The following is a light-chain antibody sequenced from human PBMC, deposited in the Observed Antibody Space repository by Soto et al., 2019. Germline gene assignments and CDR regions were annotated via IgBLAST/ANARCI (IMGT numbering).Light chain of an antibody. CDR1: SSNIGAGRY. Sequence: QLVLTQPPSVSGAPGQSLTISCTGTSSNIGAGRYVHWYQQLPRTAPKLLIYGDNNRPSGVPNRFSGSRSGASGSLVITGLQTEDEADYYCQSYDSSLNAWVFGGGTQLTVL. V-gene: IGLV1-40*01. CDR3: QSYDSSLNAWV. CDR2: GDN. J-gene: IGLJ3*02.